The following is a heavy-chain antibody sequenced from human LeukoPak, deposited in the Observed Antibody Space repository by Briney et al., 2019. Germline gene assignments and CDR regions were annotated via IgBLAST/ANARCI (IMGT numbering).Heavy chain of an antibody. CDR1: GGTSSSYA. CDR3: ASSKGDYYYYMDV. J-gene: IGHJ6*03. Sequence: SVKVSCKASGGTSSSYAISWVRQAPGQGLEWMGGIIPIFGTANYAQKFQGRVTITTDESTSTAYMELSSLRSEDTAVYYCASSKGDYYYYMDVWGKGTTVTVSS. V-gene: IGHV1-69*05. D-gene: IGHD2-2*01. CDR2: IIPIFGTA.